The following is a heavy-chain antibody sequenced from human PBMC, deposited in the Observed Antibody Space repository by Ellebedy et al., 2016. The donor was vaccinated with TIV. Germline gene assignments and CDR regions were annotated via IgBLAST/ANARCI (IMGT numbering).Heavy chain of an antibody. CDR1: GGSISSAAYY. V-gene: IGHV4-61*02. CDR2: IYLSGST. CDR3: ASGGWSGDRYYFDY. J-gene: IGHJ4*02. D-gene: IGHD3-3*01. Sequence: SETLSLTXTVSGGSISSAAYYWSWVRQPAGKGLERIGRIYLSGSTNYNSSLRSRVTMSVDTSKNQFSLKLSSVTAADTAVYYCASGGWSGDRYYFDYWGQGTLVTVSS.